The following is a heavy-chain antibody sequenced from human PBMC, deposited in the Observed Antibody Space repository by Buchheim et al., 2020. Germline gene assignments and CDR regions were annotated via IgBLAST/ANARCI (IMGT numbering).Heavy chain of an antibody. CDR3: AKGKVGATLRGDFDY. J-gene: IGHJ4*02. V-gene: IGHV3-23*01. CDR2: ISGSGGGA. CDR1: GFTLSSYA. D-gene: IGHD1-26*01. Sequence: EVQLLETGGGLVQPGGTLRLSCVASGFTLSSYAMSWVRQAPGKGLEWVSGISGSGGGAYYADSVKGRFTISRDNSKNTLYLQLNSLRAEDTAVYYCAKGKVGATLRGDFDYWGPGT.